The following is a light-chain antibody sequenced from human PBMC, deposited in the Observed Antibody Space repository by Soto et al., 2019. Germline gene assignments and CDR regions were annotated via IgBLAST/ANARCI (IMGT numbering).Light chain of an antibody. Sequence: DIQMIQSPSSLSASVGDRVTITCRASQSIGNYLSWYQQKPGKAPKLLINVASTLQSGVPSRFSGSGSGTDFTLAISSLQPEDFATYYCQQSSSTPQTFGGGTRVDIK. J-gene: IGKJ4*01. CDR1: QSIGNY. CDR2: VAS. V-gene: IGKV1-39*01. CDR3: QQSSSTPQT.